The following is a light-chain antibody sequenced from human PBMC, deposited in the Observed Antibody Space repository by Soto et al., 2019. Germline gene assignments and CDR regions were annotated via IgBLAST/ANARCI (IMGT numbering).Light chain of an antibody. CDR1: QSVSSSY. Sequence: EIVLTQSPGTLSLSPGERATLSCRASQSVSSSYLAWYQQKPGQAPRLLIYGASSRATGIPDRFSSSGSGTDFTLTISSVQSEDFGVYYCQQYNNWPPITFGQGTRLEI. V-gene: IGKV3-20*01. CDR3: QQYNNWPPIT. J-gene: IGKJ5*01. CDR2: GAS.